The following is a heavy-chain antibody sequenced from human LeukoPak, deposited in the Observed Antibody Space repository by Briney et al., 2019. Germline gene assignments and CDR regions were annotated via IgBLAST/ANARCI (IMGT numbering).Heavy chain of an antibody. Sequence: GASVKVSCKASGYTFTSYGTSWVRQAPGQGLEWMGWISAYNGNTNYAQKLQGRVTMTTDTSTSTAYMELRSLRSDDTAVYYCARLMTTVTTGWFDPWGQGTLVTVSS. J-gene: IGHJ5*02. V-gene: IGHV1-18*01. CDR3: ARLMTTVTTGWFDP. CDR2: ISAYNGNT. CDR1: GYTFTSYG. D-gene: IGHD4-17*01.